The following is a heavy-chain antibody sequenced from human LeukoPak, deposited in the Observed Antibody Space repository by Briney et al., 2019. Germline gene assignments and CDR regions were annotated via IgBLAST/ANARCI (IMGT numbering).Heavy chain of an antibody. CDR3: ATGEVLRYFDWDPNKFDY. Sequence: PGGSLRLSCAASGFTFSIYAMHWVRQAPGKGLEWVSSISSSSSYIYYADSVKGRFTISRDNAKNSLYLQMNSLRAEDTAVYYCATGEVLRYFDWDPNKFDYWGQGTLVTVSS. V-gene: IGHV3-21*01. CDR2: ISSSSSYI. CDR1: GFTFSIYA. D-gene: IGHD3-9*01. J-gene: IGHJ4*02.